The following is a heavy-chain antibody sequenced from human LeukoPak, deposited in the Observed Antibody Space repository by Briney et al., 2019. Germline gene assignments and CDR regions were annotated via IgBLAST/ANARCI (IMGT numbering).Heavy chain of an antibody. D-gene: IGHD6-13*01. CDR2: INHSGST. V-gene: IGHV4-34*01. J-gene: IGHJ4*02. Sequence: PSETLSLTCAVYGGSFSGYYWSWIRQPPGKGLEWIGEINHSGSTNYNPSLKSRVTISVDTSKNQFSLKLSSVTAADTAVNYCAREDPTQLVSLWGQGTLVTVSS. CDR3: AREDPTQLVSL. CDR1: GGSFSGYY.